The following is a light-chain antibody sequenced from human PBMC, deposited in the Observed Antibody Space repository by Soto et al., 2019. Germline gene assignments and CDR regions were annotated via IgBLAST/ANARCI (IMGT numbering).Light chain of an antibody. CDR2: LERSGTY. CDR1: SDHSSYI. J-gene: IGLJ3*02. Sequence: QPVLTQSSSASASLGSSVKLTCTLGSDHSSYIIAWYQQQPGQAPRFLMKLERSGTYNKGSGVPDRFSGSSSGADRYLTISNLQSEDEADYYCETWTSNTRVFGGGTKLTVL. CDR3: ETWTSNTRV. V-gene: IGLV4-60*03.